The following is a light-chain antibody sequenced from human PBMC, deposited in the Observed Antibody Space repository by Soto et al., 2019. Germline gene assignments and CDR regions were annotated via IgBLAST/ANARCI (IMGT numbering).Light chain of an antibody. CDR1: QSLSSRY. CDR3: QQYSSSPPT. Sequence: EIVLTQSPGTLSLSPGDRATLSCRASQSLSSRYLAWYRQKPGQAPRLLIYGASNRATGIPDRFSGSGSGTDFTLTISRLEPDDFAVYYGQQYSSSPPTFGGGTKVEIK. V-gene: IGKV3-20*01. CDR2: GAS. J-gene: IGKJ4*01.